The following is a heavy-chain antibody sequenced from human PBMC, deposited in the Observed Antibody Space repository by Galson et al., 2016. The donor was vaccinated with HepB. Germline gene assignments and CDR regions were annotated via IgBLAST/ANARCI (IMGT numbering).Heavy chain of an antibody. CDR1: GFSLSTSGVG. V-gene: IGHV2-5*02. CDR3: SKVNTDDDRNHSIFDY. Sequence: PALVQPTQTLTLTCTFSGFSLSTSGVGVGWIRQPPGKALEWLALIYWDDDKRYSPSLKSRPTITKATSKNQVVLTMTNMDPVDTATYYWSKVNTDDDRNHSIFDYWGQGTLVTVSS. J-gene: IGHJ4*02. D-gene: IGHD1-14*01. CDR2: IYWDDDK.